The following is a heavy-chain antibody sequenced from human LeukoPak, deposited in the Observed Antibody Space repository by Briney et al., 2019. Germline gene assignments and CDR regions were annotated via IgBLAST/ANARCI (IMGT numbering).Heavy chain of an antibody. Sequence: SVTVSCKASGYTFSTFGITWVRQAPGQGLEWMGRIIPVLNITTYAQKFQGRVTITADTSTSTVYMELSSLRSEETAVYYCAKDQGLTAPPPYGLDVWGQGTTVIVTS. CDR2: IIPVLNIT. V-gene: IGHV1-69*04. CDR3: AKDQGLTAPPPYGLDV. J-gene: IGHJ6*02. CDR1: GYTFSTFG. D-gene: IGHD5-18*01.